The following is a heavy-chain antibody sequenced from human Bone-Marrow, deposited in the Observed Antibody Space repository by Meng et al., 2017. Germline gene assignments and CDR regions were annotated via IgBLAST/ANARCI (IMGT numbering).Heavy chain of an antibody. CDR3: ARDTGKVGVMGDY. D-gene: IGHD1-26*01. Sequence: QGQLVQSGGEVKKAGASVKVSGKASGGTFSSYAISWVRQAPGQGLEWMGGIIPIFGTANYAQKFQGRVTITADKSTSTAYMELSSLRSEDTAVYYCARDTGKVGVMGDYWGQGTLVTVSS. CDR2: IIPIFGTA. CDR1: GGTFSSYA. V-gene: IGHV1-69*06. J-gene: IGHJ4*02.